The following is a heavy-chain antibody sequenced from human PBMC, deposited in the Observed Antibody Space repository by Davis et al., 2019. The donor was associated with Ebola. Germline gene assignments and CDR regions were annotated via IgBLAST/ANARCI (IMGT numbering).Heavy chain of an antibody. CDR1: GFTFSSYS. Sequence: ESLKISCAASGFTFSSYSMNWGRQAPVKGLEWVSGTSGSGGSTYYADSVKGRFTISRDNSKNTLYLQMNNLRADDTAVYYCAKSMASGSSPVWVISMDVWGKGTTVTVSS. CDR2: TSGSGGST. CDR3: AKSMASGSSPVWVISMDV. D-gene: IGHD3-10*01. J-gene: IGHJ6*04. V-gene: IGHV3-23*01.